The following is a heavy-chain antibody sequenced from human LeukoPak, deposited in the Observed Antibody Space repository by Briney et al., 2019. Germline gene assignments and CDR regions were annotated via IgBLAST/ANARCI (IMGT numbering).Heavy chain of an antibody. D-gene: IGHD3-3*01. Sequence: PSETLSLTCAVYGGSFSGYYWSWIRQPPGQGLEWIGKINHSGSTNYNPSLKIRVTISVDTSKNQFALKLSSVTAADTAGYYCARGRFGQLRFLEWLSVFDYWGQGTLVTVSS. J-gene: IGHJ4*02. CDR3: ARGRFGQLRFLEWLSVFDY. V-gene: IGHV4-34*01. CDR2: INHSGST. CDR1: GGSFSGYY.